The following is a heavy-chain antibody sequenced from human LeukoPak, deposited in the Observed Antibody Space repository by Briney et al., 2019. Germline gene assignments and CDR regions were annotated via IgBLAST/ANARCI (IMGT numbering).Heavy chain of an antibody. CDR2: ISASGGST. V-gene: IGHV3-23*01. J-gene: IGHJ4*02. D-gene: IGHD2-15*01. Sequence: PGGSLRLSCAASGFTFTNNFMSWVRQAPGKGLEWVSAISASGGSTYYADSVKGRSTISRDNSKNTLYLQMNSLRAEDTAVYYCAKAGAVVVVAAKYFDYWGQGTLVTVSS. CDR1: GFTFTNNF. CDR3: AKAGAVVVVAAKYFDY.